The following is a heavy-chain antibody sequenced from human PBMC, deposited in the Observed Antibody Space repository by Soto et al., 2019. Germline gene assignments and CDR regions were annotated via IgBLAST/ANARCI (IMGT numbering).Heavy chain of an antibody. CDR1: GGSISSYR. CDR2: LNTYGNT. J-gene: IGHJ5*01. D-gene: IGHD1-7*01. CDR3: GRESGETWDYEAS. Sequence: QVQLQESGPGLVRPSETLSLPCTVSGGSISSYRWSWIRQPAGKGLEWIGRLNTYGNTHYNPSLKSRVTVSVDTSRNQFFLTLSSVTAADSAVDHCGRESGETWDYEASWGHGTQVTVSS. V-gene: IGHV4-4*07.